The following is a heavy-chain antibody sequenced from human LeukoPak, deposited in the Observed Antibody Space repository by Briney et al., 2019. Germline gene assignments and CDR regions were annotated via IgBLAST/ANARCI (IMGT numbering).Heavy chain of an antibody. CDR2: ISSSSSTI. D-gene: IGHD5-12*01. Sequence: GGSLRLSCAASGFTFSSYSMNWVRQAPGKGLEWVSYISSSSSTIYYADSVKGRFTISRDNAKNSLYLKMNSLRDEDTAVYYCARDGYSGYDYFDYWGQGTLVTVSS. V-gene: IGHV3-48*02. CDR3: ARDGYSGYDYFDY. CDR1: GFTFSSYS. J-gene: IGHJ4*02.